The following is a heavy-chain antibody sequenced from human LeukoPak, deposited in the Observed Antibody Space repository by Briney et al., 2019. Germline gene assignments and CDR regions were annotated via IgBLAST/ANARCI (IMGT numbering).Heavy chain of an antibody. CDR3: AKDRVYSTSPRTFGS. CDR2: ISGSGGRT. J-gene: IGHJ4*02. D-gene: IGHD6-6*01. CDR1: GFTFSSYA. Sequence: TGGSLRLSCAASGFTFSSYAMSWVRQAPGKGLEWVSGISGSGGRTYYAGSAEGRFTISRDTSNNTVYLQMNSLRAEDTAIYYCAKDRVYSTSPRTFGSWGQGTLVTVSS. V-gene: IGHV3-23*01.